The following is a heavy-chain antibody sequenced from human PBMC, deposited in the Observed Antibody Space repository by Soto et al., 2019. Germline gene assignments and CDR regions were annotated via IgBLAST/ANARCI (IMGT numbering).Heavy chain of an antibody. CDR3: AKAYTDHIEYYQH. J-gene: IGHJ1*01. CDR1: GFIFRKYG. Sequence: EVQLLESGGGWVQPGGSLRLSCAASGFIFRKYGMSWVRHAPGNGLEWVSGITVATYYADSVMGRFTISSDNSKNTVYLHMNSLSAEDTAIHYCAKAYTDHIEYYQHWGRGNMVAVSS. CDR2: ITVAT. V-gene: IGHV3-23*01. D-gene: IGHD2-21*01.